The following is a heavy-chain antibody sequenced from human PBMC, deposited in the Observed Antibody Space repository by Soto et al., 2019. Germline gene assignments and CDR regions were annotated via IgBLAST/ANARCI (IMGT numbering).Heavy chain of an antibody. Sequence: GGSLRLSCAASGFTFSSYAMHWVRQAPGKGLEWVAVISYDGSNKYYADSVKGRFTISRDNSKTTLYLQMNSLRAEDTALYYCARVAVNWGHAFDIWGQGTMVTVSS. D-gene: IGHD7-27*01. CDR3: ARVAVNWGHAFDI. V-gene: IGHV3-30*04. CDR2: ISYDGSNK. CDR1: GFTFSSYA. J-gene: IGHJ3*02.